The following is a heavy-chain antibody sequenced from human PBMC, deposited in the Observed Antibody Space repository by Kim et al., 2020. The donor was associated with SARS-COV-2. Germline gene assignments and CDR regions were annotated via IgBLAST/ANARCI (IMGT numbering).Heavy chain of an antibody. V-gene: IGHV2-5*02. CDR1: GFSLSTSGVG. Sequence: SGPTLVKPTQTLTLTCTFSGFSLSTSGVGVGWIRQPPGKALEWLAVIYWDDDRRYSPSLKTRLTITKYTSKNQVVLTMPNMDPVDTATYYCAHQLRWKGWSTIDIWGQGTMVPVSS. J-gene: IGHJ3*02. D-gene: IGHD1-1*01. CDR2: IYWDDDR. CDR3: AHQLRWKGWSTIDI.